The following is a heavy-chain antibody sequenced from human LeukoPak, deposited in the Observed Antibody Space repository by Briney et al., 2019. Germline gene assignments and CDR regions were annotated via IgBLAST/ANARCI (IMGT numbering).Heavy chain of an antibody. D-gene: IGHD1-1*01. Sequence: PEGSLRLSCAASGFTFTNYWMSWVRQAPGQGLEWVANIKQDGSEKYYVDSVKGRFTISRDNAKNALYLQMNSLRAEDTAVYYCASNFGLFDYWGQGTLVTVSS. CDR2: IKQDGSEK. V-gene: IGHV3-7*01. J-gene: IGHJ4*02. CDR1: GFTFTNYW. CDR3: ASNFGLFDY.